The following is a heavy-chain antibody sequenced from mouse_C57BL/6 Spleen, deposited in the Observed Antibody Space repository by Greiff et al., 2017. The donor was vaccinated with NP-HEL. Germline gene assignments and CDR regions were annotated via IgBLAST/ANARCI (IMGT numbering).Heavy chain of an antibody. CDR1: CYSFTGYF. V-gene: IGHV1-20*01. CDR3: AKNIYYDYDGGDFFAY. CDR2: INPYNGDT. D-gene: IGHD2-4*01. Sequence: EVQLQQSGPELVKPGDSVKISCKASCYSFTGYFMNWVMQSHGKSLEWIGRINPYNGDTFYNQKFKGKATLTVDKSSSTAHMELRSLTSEDSAVYYCAKNIYYDYDGGDFFAYWGQGTLVTVSA. J-gene: IGHJ3*01.